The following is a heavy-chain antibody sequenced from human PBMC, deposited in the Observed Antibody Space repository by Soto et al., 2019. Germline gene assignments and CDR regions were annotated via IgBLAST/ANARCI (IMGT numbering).Heavy chain of an antibody. CDR2: ISGSGGST. Sequence: TGGSLRLSCAASGFTFSSYAMSWVRQAPGKGLEWVSGISGSGGSTYYADSVKGRFTISRDNSKNTLYLQMNSLRAEDTAVYYCAKDNREWSPTYYGMDVWGQGTTVTVSS. J-gene: IGHJ6*02. D-gene: IGHD2-8*01. V-gene: IGHV3-23*01. CDR1: GFTFSSYA. CDR3: AKDNREWSPTYYGMDV.